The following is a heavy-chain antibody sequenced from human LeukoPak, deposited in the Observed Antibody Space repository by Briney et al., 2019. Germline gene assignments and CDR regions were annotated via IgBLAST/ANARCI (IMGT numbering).Heavy chain of an antibody. J-gene: IGHJ3*02. Sequence: PGGSLRLSCVTSGFAFSSYWMSWVRQTPRKGLEWVSYISSSGSTIYYADSVKGRFTISRDNAKNSLYLQMNSLRAEDTAVYYCASTSDAFDIWGQGTMVTVSS. CDR3: ASTSDAFDI. CDR2: ISSSGSTI. CDR1: GFAFSSYW. V-gene: IGHV3-48*04.